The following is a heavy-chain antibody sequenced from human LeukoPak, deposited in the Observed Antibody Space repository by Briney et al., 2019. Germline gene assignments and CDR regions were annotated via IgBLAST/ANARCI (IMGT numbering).Heavy chain of an antibody. V-gene: IGHV3-7*01. CDR1: GFTFSSYW. Sequence: GGSLRLSCAASGFTFSSYWMSWVRQAPGKGLEWVANIKQDGTEKYYVDSVKGRFTISRDNAKNSLYPQMNSLVAEDTAIYYCARSDLVWFGESLFDYWGQGTLVTVSS. D-gene: IGHD3-10*01. J-gene: IGHJ4*02. CDR2: IKQDGTEK. CDR3: ARSDLVWFGESLFDY.